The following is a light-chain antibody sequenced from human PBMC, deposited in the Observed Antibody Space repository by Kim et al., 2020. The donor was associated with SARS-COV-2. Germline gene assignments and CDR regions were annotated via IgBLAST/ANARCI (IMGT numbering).Light chain of an antibody. CDR2: DAS. CDR1: QSVSSY. V-gene: IGKV3-11*01. J-gene: IGKJ4*01. Sequence: LSPGERATLSCRASQSVSSYLAWYQQKPGQAPRLLIFDASNRATGIPARFSGSGSGTDFTLTISSLEPEDFAVYYCQQRRTWPLTFGGGTKVDIK. CDR3: QQRRTWPLT.